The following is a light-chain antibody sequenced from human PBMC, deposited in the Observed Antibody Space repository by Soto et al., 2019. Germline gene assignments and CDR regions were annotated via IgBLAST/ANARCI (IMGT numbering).Light chain of an antibody. CDR3: QQYYSYPPE. V-gene: IGKV1-8*01. Sequence: AIRMTQSPSSLSASTGDRVTITCRASQGISSYLAWYQQQPGKAPKLLIYAASTLQSGVPSRFSGSGSGTDFTLTSSSLQSEDFATYYCQQYYSYPPEFGQGTKVEIK. CDR1: QGISSY. J-gene: IGKJ1*01. CDR2: AAS.